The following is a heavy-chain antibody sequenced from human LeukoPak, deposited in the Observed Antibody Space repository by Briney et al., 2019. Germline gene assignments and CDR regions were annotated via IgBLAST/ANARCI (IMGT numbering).Heavy chain of an antibody. J-gene: IGHJ5*02. Sequence: GGSLRLSCAASGFTFSSYSMNWVRQAPGKGLEWLSYISSSSSPIYYADSVKGRFTLSRDNAKNSLYLQMNSLRAEDTAVYYCAKDPGSTYYYDSSGSSWFDPWGQGTLVTVSS. D-gene: IGHD3-22*01. CDR3: AKDPGSTYYYDSSGSSWFDP. V-gene: IGHV3-48*01. CDR2: ISSSSSPI. CDR1: GFTFSSYS.